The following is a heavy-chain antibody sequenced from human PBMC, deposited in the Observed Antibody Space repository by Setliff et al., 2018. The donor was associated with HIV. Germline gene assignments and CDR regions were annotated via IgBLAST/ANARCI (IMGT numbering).Heavy chain of an antibody. CDR3: AKPTSGMYPRAFDL. D-gene: IGHD1-26*01. CDR1: GSGYSTFD. CDR2: VSPDGYEK. Sequence: RLSCAAFGSGYSTFDMDWVRQTPGKGLEWVADVSPDGYEKRYADFVKGRFTVSRDNSKNILFLQMDSLGAEDTGIYYCAKPTSGMYPRAFDLWGRGTVVTVSS. V-gene: IGHV3-23*01. J-gene: IGHJ3*01.